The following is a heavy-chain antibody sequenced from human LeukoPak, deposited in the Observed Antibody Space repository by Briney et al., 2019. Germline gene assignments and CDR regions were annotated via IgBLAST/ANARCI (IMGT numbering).Heavy chain of an antibody. D-gene: IGHD6-13*01. CDR1: GYTFTGFH. Sequence: ASVKVSCKASGYTFTGFHINWVRQASGQGLEWMGWMNPNTDDTGYAQKFQGRVTMTRDTSISTAYMELSSLTSDDTAMYFCARGVAADYDYWGQGTLVTVSS. CDR2: MNPNTDDT. J-gene: IGHJ4*02. V-gene: IGHV1-8*01. CDR3: ARGVAADYDY.